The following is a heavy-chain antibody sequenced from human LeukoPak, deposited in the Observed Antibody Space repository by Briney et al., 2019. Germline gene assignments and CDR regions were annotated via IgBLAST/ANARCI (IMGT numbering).Heavy chain of an antibody. Sequence: GASVKVSCKASGYTFTGYYMHWVRQAPGQGLEWMGWINPNSGGTNYAQKFQGRVTMTRDTSISTAYMELSRLRSDDTAVYYCATQFITYYYDSSGYPAPDAFDIWGQGTMVTVSS. CDR2: INPNSGGT. V-gene: IGHV1-2*02. CDR1: GYTFTGYY. CDR3: ATQFITYYYDSSGYPAPDAFDI. J-gene: IGHJ3*02. D-gene: IGHD3-22*01.